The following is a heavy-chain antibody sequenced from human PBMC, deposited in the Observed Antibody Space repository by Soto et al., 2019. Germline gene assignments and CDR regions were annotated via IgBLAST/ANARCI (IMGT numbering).Heavy chain of an antibody. D-gene: IGHD2-21*01. Sequence: GGSLRLSCAASGFTFSSYAMSWVRQAPGKGLEWVSAISGSGGSTYYADSVKGRFTISRDNSKNTLYRQMNSLRAEDTAVYYCAKVPHFSIAYYYYYYMDVWGKGTTVTVSS. CDR1: GFTFSSYA. J-gene: IGHJ6*03. CDR3: AKVPHFSIAYYYYYYMDV. CDR2: ISGSGGST. V-gene: IGHV3-23*01.